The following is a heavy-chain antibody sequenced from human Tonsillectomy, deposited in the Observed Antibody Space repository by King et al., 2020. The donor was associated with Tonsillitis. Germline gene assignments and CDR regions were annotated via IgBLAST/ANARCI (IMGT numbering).Heavy chain of an antibody. CDR1: GGSISSYY. D-gene: IGHD3-16*01. CDR2: IYYSGST. CDR3: ARGGAMVV. J-gene: IGHJ6*02. V-gene: IGHV4-59*01. Sequence: QLQESGPGLVKPSETLSLTCTVSGGSISSYYWSWIRQPPGKGLEWIGYIYYSGSTNYNPSLKSRVTISVDTSKNQFSLKLSSVTAADTAVYYCARGGAMVVGGRGTTVTVSS.